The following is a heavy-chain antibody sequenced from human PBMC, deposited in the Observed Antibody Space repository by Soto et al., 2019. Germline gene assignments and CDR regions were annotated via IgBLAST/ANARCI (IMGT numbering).Heavy chain of an antibody. Sequence: EVQLVESGGGLVQPGGSLRLSCAASGFTFNSYAMHWVRQAPGKGLEYVSAISGNGGSTYYANSVNGRFTISRDNPKNTLYLQMGSLRAEDMAVYYCARRGYGLYFDYWGQGTLVTVSS. CDR3: ARRGYGLYFDY. V-gene: IGHV3-64*01. D-gene: IGHD3-10*01. CDR1: GFTFNSYA. J-gene: IGHJ4*02. CDR2: ISGNGGST.